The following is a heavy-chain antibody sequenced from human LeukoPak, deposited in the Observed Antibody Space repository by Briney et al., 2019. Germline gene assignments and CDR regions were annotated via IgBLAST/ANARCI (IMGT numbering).Heavy chain of an antibody. CDR1: GGSISSYY. V-gene: IGHV4-59*01. D-gene: IGHD3-3*01. J-gene: IGHJ4*02. CDR2: IYYGGST. CDR3: ARVQFGITIFGVVPRYFDY. Sequence: TSESLSLTCTVSGGSISSYYWSWVRQPPGKGLEWVGYIYYGGSTNYNPSHKSRVTISVDTSKNQFSLKLSSVTAADTAVYYCARVQFGITIFGVVPRYFDYWGQGTLVTVSS.